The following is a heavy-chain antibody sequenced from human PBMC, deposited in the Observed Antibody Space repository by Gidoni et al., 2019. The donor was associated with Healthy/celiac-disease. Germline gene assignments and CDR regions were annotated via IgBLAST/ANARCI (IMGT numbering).Heavy chain of an antibody. V-gene: IGHV4-39*01. CDR2: IYYSGST. CDR1: GGSISSSSYY. J-gene: IGHJ3*02. Sequence: QLQLQESGPGLVKPSETLSLTCTVSGGSISSSSYYWGWIRQPPGKGLEWIGSIYYSGSTYYNPSLKSRVTISVDTSKNQFSLKLSSVTAADTAVYYCARQGPLADAFDIWGQGTMVTVSS. CDR3: ARQGPLADAFDI.